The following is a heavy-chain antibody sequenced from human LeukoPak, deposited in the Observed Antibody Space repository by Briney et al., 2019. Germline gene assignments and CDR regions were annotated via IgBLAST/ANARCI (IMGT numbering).Heavy chain of an antibody. D-gene: IGHD6-13*01. CDR2: ICYSGST. Sequence: KPSETLSLTCTVSGGSISSSSYYWGWIRQPPGKGLEWIGSICYSGSTYYNPSLKSRVTISVDTSKNQFSLKLSSVTAADTAVYYCTITGYSSRRNWFDPWGQGTLVTVSS. CDR1: GGSISSSSYY. V-gene: IGHV4-39*01. CDR3: TITGYSSRRNWFDP. J-gene: IGHJ5*02.